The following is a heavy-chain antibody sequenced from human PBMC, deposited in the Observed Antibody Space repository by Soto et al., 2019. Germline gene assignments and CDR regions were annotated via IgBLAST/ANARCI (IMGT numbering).Heavy chain of an antibody. V-gene: IGHV1-46*03. CDR2: INPSGGST. CDR3: ACAVTHPLFGYYYMDV. J-gene: IGHJ6*03. D-gene: IGHD4-4*01. Sequence: ASVKVSCKASGYTFTSYYMHWVRQAPGQGLEWMGIINPSGGSTSYAQKFQGRVTMTRDTSTSTVYMELSSLRSEDTAVYYCACAVTHPLFGYYYMDVWGKGTTVTVSS. CDR1: GYTFTSYY.